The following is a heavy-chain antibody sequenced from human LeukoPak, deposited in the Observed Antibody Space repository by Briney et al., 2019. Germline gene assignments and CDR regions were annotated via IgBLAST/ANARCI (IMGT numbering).Heavy chain of an antibody. D-gene: IGHD6-6*01. Sequence: GGSLRLSCAASGFTFSSYWMSWVRQAPGKGLEWVANIKQDGSEKYYVDSVKGRFTISRDNAKNSLYLQMNSLRAEDTAVYYCARDQEYSSSSGYYYYYMDVWGKGTTVTVSS. CDR2: IKQDGSEK. J-gene: IGHJ6*03. CDR1: GFTFSSYW. CDR3: ARDQEYSSSSGYYYYYMDV. V-gene: IGHV3-7*01.